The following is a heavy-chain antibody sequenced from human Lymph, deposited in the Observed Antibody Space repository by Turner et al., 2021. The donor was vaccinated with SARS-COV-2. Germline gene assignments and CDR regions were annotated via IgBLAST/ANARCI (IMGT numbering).Heavy chain of an antibody. Sequence: VQLVQSGAVVKKPGASVKGSCKASGNPFTGYYMHWVRQAPGQGLEWMGWINPNSGGTNYPQKLQGRVTMTRDTSISRAYMELSRLRSDDTAVYYCARSRDLQSMIRGVDPFDYWGQGTLVTVSS. V-gene: IGHV1-2*02. CDR3: ARSRDLQSMIRGVDPFDY. CDR1: GNPFTGYY. D-gene: IGHD3-10*01. J-gene: IGHJ4*02. CDR2: INPNSGGT.